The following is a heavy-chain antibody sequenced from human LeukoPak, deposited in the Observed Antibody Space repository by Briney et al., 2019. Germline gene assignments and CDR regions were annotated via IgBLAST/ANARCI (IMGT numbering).Heavy chain of an antibody. J-gene: IGHJ4*02. CDR1: GFTFSSYG. V-gene: IGHV3-23*01. D-gene: IGHD3-16*02. Sequence: GGSLRLSCAASGFTFSSYGMSWVRQAPGKGREWVSAISGSGGSTYYADSVKGRFTISRDNSKNTLYLQMNSLRAEDTAVYYCAKDQGPSAWGSYRKDYWGQGTLVTVSS. CDR3: AKDQGPSAWGSYRKDY. CDR2: ISGSGGST.